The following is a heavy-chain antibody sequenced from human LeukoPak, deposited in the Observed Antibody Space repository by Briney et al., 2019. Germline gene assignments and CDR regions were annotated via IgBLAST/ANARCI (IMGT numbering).Heavy chain of an antibody. CDR3: ARDHSGTYYIDELDI. V-gene: IGHV1-2*02. CDR2: INPNSGGT. D-gene: IGHD3-10*01. Sequence: ASVKVSRKASGYTFTGYYIHWVRQAPGQGLEWMGWINPNSGGTNYTQKFQGRVTLTRDTSISSAYMELNRLRSDDTAVYYCARDHSGTYYIDELDIWGQGTMVTVSS. J-gene: IGHJ3*02. CDR1: GYTFTGYY.